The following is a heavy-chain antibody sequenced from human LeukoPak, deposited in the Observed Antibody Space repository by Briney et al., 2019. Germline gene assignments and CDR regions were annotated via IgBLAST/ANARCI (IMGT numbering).Heavy chain of an antibody. V-gene: IGHV3-11*01. J-gene: IGHJ5*02. CDR2: ISSSGSTI. CDR3: AKDRPYISSWYGCSTP. Sequence: KPGGSLRLSCAASGFGFSDYYMSWIRQAPGKGLEWVSYISSSGSTIYYADSVKGRFTISRDNAKNSLYLQMNSLRAEDTAVYYCAKDRPYISSWYGCSTPWGQGTLVTVSS. D-gene: IGHD6-13*01. CDR1: GFGFSDYY.